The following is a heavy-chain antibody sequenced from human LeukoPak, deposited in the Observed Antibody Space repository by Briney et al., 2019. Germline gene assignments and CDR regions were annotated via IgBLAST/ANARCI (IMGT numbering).Heavy chain of an antibody. J-gene: IGHJ4*02. CDR3: ARGPPNWGYDY. V-gene: IGHV1-8*01. CDR2: MSPNSGDT. CDR1: GYTFTSYD. Sequence: ASVKVSCKASGYTFTSYDFNWVRQATGQRPEWMGWMSPNSGDTGYAQKFQDRVTMTRNTSISTAYMELSSLRSDGTAVYYCARGPPNWGYDYWGPGTLVTVSS. D-gene: IGHD7-27*01.